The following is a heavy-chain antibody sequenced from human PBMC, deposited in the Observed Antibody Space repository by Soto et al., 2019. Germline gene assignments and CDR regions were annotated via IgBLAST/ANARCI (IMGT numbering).Heavy chain of an antibody. CDR1: GYTFNSYY. D-gene: IGHD6-13*01. CDR3: ARGVSISAPGCGTHY. CDR2: INPSSGST. Sequence: ASVKVSCKASGYTFNSYYMHWVRQAPGQGLEWMGVINPSSGSTNYAQKFQGRVIVTSDTSTSTVYMELSSLRSEETAVYYCARGVSISAPGCGTHYWGQGTLVTVSS. V-gene: IGHV1-46*02. J-gene: IGHJ4*02.